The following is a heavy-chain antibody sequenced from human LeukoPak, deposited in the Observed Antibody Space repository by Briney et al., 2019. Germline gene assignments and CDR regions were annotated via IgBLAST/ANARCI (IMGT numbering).Heavy chain of an antibody. D-gene: IGHD2-2*01. Sequence: SETLSLTCAVYGGSFSGYYWSWLRQPPGKGLEWIGEINHSGSTNYNPSLKRRVTISVDTSKNQFSLKLSSVTAADTAVYYCARDCPSTSCYLGTGFDYWGQGTLVTVSS. CDR3: ARDCPSTSCYLGTGFDY. V-gene: IGHV4-34*01. CDR1: GGSFSGYY. CDR2: INHSGST. J-gene: IGHJ4*02.